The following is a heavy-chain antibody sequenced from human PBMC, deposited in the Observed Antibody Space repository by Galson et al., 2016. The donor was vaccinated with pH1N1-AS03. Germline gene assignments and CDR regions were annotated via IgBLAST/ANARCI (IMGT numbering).Heavy chain of an antibody. CDR3: ARHVSGSYPNNLDY. D-gene: IGHD1-26*01. CDR2: IYYRGAT. V-gene: IGHV4-39*07. J-gene: IGHJ4*02. Sequence: TLSLTCTVSGDSINSSPYYWGWIRQPPGKGLEWIGTIYYRGATYYSPSLKSRVTISIDTPKNQFSLNLRSVTAADTAVYYCARHVSGSYPNNLDYWGQGTLVIVSS. CDR1: GDSINSSPYY.